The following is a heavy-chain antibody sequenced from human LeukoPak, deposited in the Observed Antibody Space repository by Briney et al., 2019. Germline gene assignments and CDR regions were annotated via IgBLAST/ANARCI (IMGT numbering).Heavy chain of an antibody. D-gene: IGHD3-9*01. J-gene: IGHJ6*02. CDR1: GYTFTSYD. CDR2: MNPNSGNT. V-gene: IGHV1-8*01. Sequence: ASVKVCCKASGYTFTSYDINWVRQATGQGVEWMGWMNPNSGNTGYAQKFQGRVTMTRNTSISTAYMELSSLRSEDTAVYYCARYYDILTGYYPWDYYYYYGMDVWGQGTTVTVSS. CDR3: ARYYDILTGYYPWDYYYYYGMDV.